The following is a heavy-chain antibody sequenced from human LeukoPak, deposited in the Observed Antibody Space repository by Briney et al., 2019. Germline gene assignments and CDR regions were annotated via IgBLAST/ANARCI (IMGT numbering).Heavy chain of an antibody. J-gene: IGHJ4*02. D-gene: IGHD2-2*01. CDR3: AIGGVPASRYYFDY. V-gene: IGHV4-39*07. CDR1: GGSISSSSYY. Sequence: SETLSLTCTVSGGSISSSSYYWGWIRQPPGKGLEWIGSIYYSGSTYYNPSLKSRVTISVDTSKNQFSLKLSSVTAADTAVYYCAIGGVPASRYYFDYWGQGTLVTVSS. CDR2: IYYSGST.